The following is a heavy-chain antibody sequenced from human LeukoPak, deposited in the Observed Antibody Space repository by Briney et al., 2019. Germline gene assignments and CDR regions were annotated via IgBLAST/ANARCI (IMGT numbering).Heavy chain of an antibody. CDR1: VHSDSMSSAA. CDR3: VGQMPGLRTFDI. CDR2: TYYRSKWFN. Sequence: SQTLSLTCALCVHSDSMSSAAWNWIRQYPSRGLEWLGRTYYRSKWFNEYAVSVKSRITINPDTCKNQFSLQLSSVPPEDTAVYYCVGQMPGLRTFDIWGQGTMVTVSS. V-gene: IGHV6-1*01. D-gene: IGHD1-26*01. J-gene: IGHJ3*02.